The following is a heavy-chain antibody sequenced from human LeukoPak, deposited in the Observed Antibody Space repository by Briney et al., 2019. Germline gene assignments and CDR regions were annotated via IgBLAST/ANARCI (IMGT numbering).Heavy chain of an antibody. D-gene: IGHD6-13*01. CDR3: ARDPPGGAAADAALDY. CDR2: IIPIFGTA. V-gene: IGHV1-69*01. J-gene: IGHJ4*02. CDR1: GGTFSSYA. Sequence: GSSGKVSCKASGGTFSSYAISWVRQAPGQGLEWMGGIIPIFGTANYAQKFQGRVTITADESTSTAYMELSSLRSEDTAVYYCARDPPGGAAADAALDYWGQGTLVTVSS.